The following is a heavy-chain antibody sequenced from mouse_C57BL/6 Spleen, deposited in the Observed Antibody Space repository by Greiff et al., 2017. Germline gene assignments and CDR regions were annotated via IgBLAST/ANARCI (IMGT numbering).Heavy chain of an antibody. D-gene: IGHD4-1*01. J-gene: IGHJ3*01. CDR2: IDPETGGP. CDR3: TRGETGFAY. CDR1: GYTLTDYE. V-gene: IGHV1-15*01. Sequence: LQESGAELVRPGASVTLSCKASGYTLTDYEMHWVKQTPVHGLEWIGAIDPETGGPAYNQKFKGQAILTADKSSSTAYMELRSLTSEDSAIYYCTRGETGFAYWGQGTLVTVSA.